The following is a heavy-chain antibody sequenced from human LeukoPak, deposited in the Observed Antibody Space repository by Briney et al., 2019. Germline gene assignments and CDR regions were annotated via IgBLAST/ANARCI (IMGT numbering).Heavy chain of an antibody. CDR1: GFTFSTHG. V-gene: IGHV3-30*03. Sequence: GGSLRLSCAASGFTFSTHGMHWVRQAPGKGLEWVALISYGGNDKYYADSVKGRFTISRDNARNSLYLQMNSLRADDTAIYYCARHWNHDYWGQGTLVTVSS. D-gene: IGHD1-1*01. CDR2: ISYGGNDK. J-gene: IGHJ4*02. CDR3: ARHWNHDY.